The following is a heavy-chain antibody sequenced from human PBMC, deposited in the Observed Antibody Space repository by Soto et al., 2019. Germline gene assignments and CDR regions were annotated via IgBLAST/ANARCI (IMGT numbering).Heavy chain of an antibody. Sequence: QLQLQESASGLVKPSQTLSLTCAVSGGSISSGGYSWSWIRQPPGKGLEWIGYIYHSGSTYYNPSLKSRVTISVDRSKNQFSLKLSSVTAADTAVYYCARARANWGLYGVDVWGQGTTVTVSS. CDR1: GGSISSGGYS. CDR3: ARARANWGLYGVDV. V-gene: IGHV4-30-2*01. D-gene: IGHD7-27*01. J-gene: IGHJ6*01. CDR2: IYHSGST.